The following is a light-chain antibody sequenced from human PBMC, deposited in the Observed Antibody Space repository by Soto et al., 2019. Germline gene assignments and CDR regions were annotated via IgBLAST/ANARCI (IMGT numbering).Light chain of an antibody. J-gene: IGLJ3*02. CDR2: EVT. CDR3: TSYTVRKSWV. CDR1: STDHYGSNY. V-gene: IGLV2-8*01. Sequence: QSALTQPPSASGSPGQSVTISCTGTSTDHYGSNYVSWYQQHPGKVPKLIIYEVTNRPSGVSDRFSGSKSGNTASLTISGLQPEDEADYYCTSYTVRKSWVFGGGTKLTVL.